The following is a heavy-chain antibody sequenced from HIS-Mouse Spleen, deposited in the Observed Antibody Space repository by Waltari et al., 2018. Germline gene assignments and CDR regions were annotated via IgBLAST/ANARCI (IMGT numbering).Heavy chain of an antibody. D-gene: IGHD1-26*01. J-gene: IGHJ2*01. Sequence: QVQLVQSGAEVKKPGSSVKVSCKASGGTFSSDAISGVRQAPGQGLEWMGGIIPIFGTANYAQKFQGRVTITADESTSTAYMELSSLRSEDTAVYYCARDSGSYSFWYFDLWGRGTLVTVSS. CDR1: GGTFSSDA. V-gene: IGHV1-69*01. CDR2: IIPIFGTA. CDR3: ARDSGSYSFWYFDL.